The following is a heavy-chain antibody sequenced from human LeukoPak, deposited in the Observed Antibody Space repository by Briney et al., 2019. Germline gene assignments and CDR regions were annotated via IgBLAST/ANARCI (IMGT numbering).Heavy chain of an antibody. J-gene: IGHJ6*03. CDR1: GFTFSSYA. CDR2: ISGSGGST. Sequence: GGSLRLSCAASGFTFSSYAMSWVRQAPGKGLEWVSAISGSGGSTYYADSVKGRFTISRDNSKNTLYLQMNSLRAEDTAVYYCAKHYSSVYYLVSWYYYYYMDVWGKGTTVTVSS. CDR3: AKHYSSVYYLVSWYYYYYMDV. V-gene: IGHV3-23*01. D-gene: IGHD3-22*01.